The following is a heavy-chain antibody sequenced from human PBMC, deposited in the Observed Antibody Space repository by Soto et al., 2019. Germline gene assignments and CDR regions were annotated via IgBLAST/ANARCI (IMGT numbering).Heavy chain of an antibody. Sequence: GGSLRLSCAATGFTFSSYGMHWVRQAPGKGLEWVAVIWYDGSNKYYADSVKGRFTISRDNSKNTLYLQMNSLRAEDTAVYYCARDAQSSGWYYYYGMDVWGQGTTVTVSS. CDR3: ARDAQSSGWYYYYGMDV. D-gene: IGHD6-19*01. CDR2: IWYDGSNK. V-gene: IGHV3-33*01. J-gene: IGHJ6*02. CDR1: GFTFSSYG.